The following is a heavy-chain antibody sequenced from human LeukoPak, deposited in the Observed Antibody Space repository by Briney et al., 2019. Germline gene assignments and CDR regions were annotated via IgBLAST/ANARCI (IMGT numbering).Heavy chain of an antibody. Sequence: GGSLRLSCAASGFTFTSYSMNWVRQAPGKGLEWVSTISGSGGSTYYADSVKGRFTISRDNSKNTLYLQMNSLRAEDTAVYYCAKRTYYDFWSGYYNFDYWGQGTLVTVSS. D-gene: IGHD3-3*01. V-gene: IGHV3-23*01. CDR1: GFTFTSYS. J-gene: IGHJ4*02. CDR2: ISGSGGST. CDR3: AKRTYYDFWSGYYNFDY.